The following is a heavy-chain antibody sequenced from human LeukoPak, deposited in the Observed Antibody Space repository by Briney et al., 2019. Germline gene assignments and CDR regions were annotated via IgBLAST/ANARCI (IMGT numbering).Heavy chain of an antibody. D-gene: IGHD6-13*01. CDR2: IYYSRGNT. V-gene: IGHV4-39*01. CDR1: GTSISSSSYY. J-gene: IGHJ4*02. Sequence: SETLSLTCTVPGTSISSSSYYWGWIRQPPGKGLEWIGSIYYSRGNTYYNPSLKSRVTISVDTSKNQFSLKLSSVTAADTAVYYCARHGEAAGIDYWGQATLVTVSS. CDR3: ARHGEAAGIDY.